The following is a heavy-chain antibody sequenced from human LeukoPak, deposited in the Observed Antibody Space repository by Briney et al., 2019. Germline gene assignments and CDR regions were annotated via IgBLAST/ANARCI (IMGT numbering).Heavy chain of an antibody. CDR2: ISWSRYII. V-gene: IGHV3-9*01. Sequence: PGRSLRLSCAASGFTFDEYAMHWVRQAPGKGLEWVSGISWSRYIIEYADSVRGRFTISRDNAKNSLFLQMNSLRAEDSAMYYCVRDHVGGSCVDCPLGEAFDTWGQGTMVTVSS. CDR1: GFTFDEYA. J-gene: IGHJ3*02. D-gene: IGHD2-15*01. CDR3: VRDHVGGSCVDCPLGEAFDT.